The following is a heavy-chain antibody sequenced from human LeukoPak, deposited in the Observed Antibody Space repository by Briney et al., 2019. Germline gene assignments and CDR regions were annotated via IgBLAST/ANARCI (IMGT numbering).Heavy chain of an antibody. V-gene: IGHV3-30-3*01. Sequence: GGSLRLSCAASGFTFSSYAMHWVRQAPGKGLEWVAVISYDGSNKYYADSVKGRFTISRDNSKNTLYLQMNSLRAEDTAVYYCAGGGAFDIWGQGTMVTVSS. CDR2: ISYDGSNK. J-gene: IGHJ3*02. CDR3: AGGGAFDI. D-gene: IGHD3-10*01. CDR1: GFTFSSYA.